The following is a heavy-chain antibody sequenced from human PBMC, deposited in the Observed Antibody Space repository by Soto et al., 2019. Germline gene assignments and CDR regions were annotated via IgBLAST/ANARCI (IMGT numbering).Heavy chain of an antibody. CDR3: VRDHEVGGTSYYYYGMDV. Sequence: GGSLRLSCAASGFTFSSYSMNWVRQAPGKGLEWVSYISSRSSTIYYADSVKGRFTISRDNAKNSLYLQMNSLRDEDTAVYYCVRDHEVGGTSYYYYGMDVWGQGTTVTVSS. CDR1: GFTFSSYS. CDR2: ISSRSSTI. V-gene: IGHV3-48*02. D-gene: IGHD1-26*01. J-gene: IGHJ6*02.